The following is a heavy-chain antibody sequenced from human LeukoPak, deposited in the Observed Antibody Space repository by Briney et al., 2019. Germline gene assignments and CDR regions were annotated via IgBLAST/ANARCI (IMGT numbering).Heavy chain of an antibody. Sequence: GGSLRLSCAASGFTFSSYSMNWVRQAPGKGLEWVSSISSSSSYIYYADSVKGRSTISRDNAKNSLYLQMNSLRAEDTAVYYCARETTIFGVVIFDYWGQGTLVTVSS. CDR1: GFTFSSYS. V-gene: IGHV3-21*01. CDR2: ISSSSSYI. J-gene: IGHJ4*02. D-gene: IGHD3-3*01. CDR3: ARETTIFGVVIFDY.